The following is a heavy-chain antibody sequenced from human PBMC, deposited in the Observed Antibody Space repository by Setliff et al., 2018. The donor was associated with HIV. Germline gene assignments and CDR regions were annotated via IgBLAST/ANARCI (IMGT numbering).Heavy chain of an antibody. D-gene: IGHD2-8*01. J-gene: IGHJ6*04. CDR2: IYTSGST. V-gene: IGHV4-4*08. CDR3: ARDQRYCTNALCPEPLDV. Sequence: SLTCTVAGGSISRYYWSWIRQHPGKGLEWIGYIYTSGSTNYNPSLKSRVTISVDTSKKQFSLKLSSVTAADTAVYYCARDQRYCTNALCPEPLDVWGKGTTVTVSS. CDR1: GGSISRYY.